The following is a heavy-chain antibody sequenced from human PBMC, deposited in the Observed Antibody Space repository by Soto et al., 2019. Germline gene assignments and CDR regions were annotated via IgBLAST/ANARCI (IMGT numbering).Heavy chain of an antibody. CDR2: IYHSGST. J-gene: IGHJ6*04. CDR3: ASTPLDGMDV. V-gene: IGHV4-30-2*01. CDR1: GGAIYSGVYS. Sequence: SETLSLTCAVFGGAIYSGVYSWSWIRQPPGKGLEWIGYIYHSGSTYYNPSLKSRVTISVDTSKNQFSLKLTSVTAADTAVYYCASTPLDGMDVLGNGGTVSVSS.